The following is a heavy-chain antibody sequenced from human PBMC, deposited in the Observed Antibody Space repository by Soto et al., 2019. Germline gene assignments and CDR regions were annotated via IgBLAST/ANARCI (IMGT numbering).Heavy chain of an antibody. CDR3: ARARVVKQDYYYGMDV. Sequence: QVQLVQSGAEVKKPGSSVKVSCKASGGPFSSYAISWVRQAPGQGLEWMGGIIPIFGTANYAQKFQGRVTITADESTSTAYMELSSLRSEDTAVYYCARARVVKQDYYYGMDVWGQGTTVTVSS. J-gene: IGHJ6*02. V-gene: IGHV1-69*01. CDR2: IIPIFGTA. CDR1: GGPFSSYA. D-gene: IGHD6-13*01.